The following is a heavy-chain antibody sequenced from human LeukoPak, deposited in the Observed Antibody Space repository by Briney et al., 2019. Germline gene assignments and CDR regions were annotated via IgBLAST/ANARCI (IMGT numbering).Heavy chain of an antibody. D-gene: IGHD3-22*01. J-gene: IGHJ4*02. CDR2: INPSGGST. Sequence: ASVKVSCKASGYTFTSYYMHWVRQAPGQGLEWMGIINPSGGSTSYAQKFQGRVTMTRDMSTSTVYMELNSLRAEDTAVYYCAKGYYDSSGYYYVFDYWGQGTLVTVSS. CDR3: AKGYYDSSGYYYVFDY. V-gene: IGHV1-46*01. CDR1: GYTFTSYY.